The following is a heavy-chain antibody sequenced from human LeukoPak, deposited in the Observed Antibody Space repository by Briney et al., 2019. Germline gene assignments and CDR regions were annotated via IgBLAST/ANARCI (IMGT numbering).Heavy chain of an antibody. V-gene: IGHV3-33*01. D-gene: IGHD2-21*01. CDR1: GFTFSSYG. CDR3: SGAYCGGECYSWAFVI. CDR2: IWYDGSNK. J-gene: IGHJ3*02. Sequence: GGSLRLSCAASGFTFSSYGMHWVRQAPGKGLEWVAVIWYDGSNKYYADSVKGRFTISRDNSKNTLYLQMNRLIAEDTAVYYCSGAYCGGECYSWAFVIWGEGTMVTVSS.